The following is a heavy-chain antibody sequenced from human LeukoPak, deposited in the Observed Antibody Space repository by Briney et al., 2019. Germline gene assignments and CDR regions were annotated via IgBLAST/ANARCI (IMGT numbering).Heavy chain of an antibody. CDR2: IGHNGST. CDR3: ARGRNDIGQGSFFL. Sequence: SETLSLTCAVYGGSFSGYNWTWIRQPPGKGLEWIGEIGHNGSTNYNPSLKGRVTISQDTSKNQISLRLTSVTAADAAVYYCARGRNDIGQGSFFLWGQGTLVSVSS. CDR1: GGSFSGYN. J-gene: IGHJ4*02. V-gene: IGHV4-34*01. D-gene: IGHD3-3*02.